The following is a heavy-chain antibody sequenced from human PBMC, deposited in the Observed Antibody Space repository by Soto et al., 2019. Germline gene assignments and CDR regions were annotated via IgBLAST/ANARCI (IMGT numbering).Heavy chain of an antibody. CDR2: SLRDGNTI. V-gene: IGHV3-74*01. D-gene: IGHD6-19*01. Sequence: EVQLVESGGGFVEPGGSLRLSCTGSGFIFGNYWMYWVRQTPGKGLVWVSRSLRDGNTISYEDSVKGRFTISRDNGRNTMYLHMNSLGAEDTGVYYCVRGSYGWSGMDYWGQGTVVTVSS. J-gene: IGHJ4*02. CDR3: VRGSYGWSGMDY. CDR1: GFIFGNYW.